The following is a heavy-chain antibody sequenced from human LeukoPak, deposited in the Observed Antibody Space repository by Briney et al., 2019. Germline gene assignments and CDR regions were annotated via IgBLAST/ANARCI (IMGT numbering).Heavy chain of an antibody. Sequence: GESLKISCKGSGYSFSNYWIGWVRQMPGKGLEWMGIIYPGEYDIRYSPSFQGQVTISADKSISTAYLQWSSLKASDTAMYYCARGHDSSGYYYGYWGQGTLVTVSS. D-gene: IGHD3-22*01. J-gene: IGHJ4*02. CDR1: GYSFSNYW. CDR2: IYPGEYDI. V-gene: IGHV5-51*01. CDR3: ARGHDSSGYYYGY.